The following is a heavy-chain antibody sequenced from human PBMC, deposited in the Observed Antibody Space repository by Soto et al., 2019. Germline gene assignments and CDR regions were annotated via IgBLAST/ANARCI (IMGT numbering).Heavy chain of an antibody. Sequence: ASVKVSFKASGYTFTNYYMHWVRQAPGQGLEWMGWMNPRSGGTKYAQAFQDRVTMTRDASISTAYMEVTSLRSEDTAVYYCARVGPGNYELWGQGTLVTVSS. CDR1: GYTFTNYY. CDR2: MNPRSGGT. D-gene: IGHD4-4*01. V-gene: IGHV1-2*02. CDR3: ARVGPGNYEL. J-gene: IGHJ4*02.